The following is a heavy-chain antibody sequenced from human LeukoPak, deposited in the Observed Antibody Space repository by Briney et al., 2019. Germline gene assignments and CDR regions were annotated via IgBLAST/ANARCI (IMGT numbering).Heavy chain of an antibody. CDR3: AKDRFSYGYYFDY. Sequence: GGSLRLSCAASGFTFSSIGMHWVRQAPGKGLEWVAVISYDGSIKYYADSVEGRFTISRDNSKNTLYLQMDSLRAEDTAVYYCAKDRFSYGYYFDYWGQGTLVTVSS. CDR2: ISYDGSIK. J-gene: IGHJ4*02. D-gene: IGHD4-17*01. V-gene: IGHV3-30*18. CDR1: GFTFSSIG.